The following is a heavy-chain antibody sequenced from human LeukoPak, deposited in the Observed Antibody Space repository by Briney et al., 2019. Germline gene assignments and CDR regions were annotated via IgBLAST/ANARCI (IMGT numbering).Heavy chain of an antibody. J-gene: IGHJ5*02. CDR2: LSGSGGDT. CDR1: GFTFSNYA. D-gene: IGHD6-19*01. CDR3: TKGQQWLITNWFDP. V-gene: IGHV3-23*01. Sequence: GGSLRLSCAASGFTFSNYAMNWVRQTPGKGLQWVSGLSGSGGDTYYADSVKGRFSISRDNSKNTLFLQMNSLRAEDTAVYYCTKGQQWLITNWFDPWGQGTLVTVSS.